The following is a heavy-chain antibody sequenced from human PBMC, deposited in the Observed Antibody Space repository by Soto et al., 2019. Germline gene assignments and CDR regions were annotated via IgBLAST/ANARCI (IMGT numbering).Heavy chain of an antibody. CDR3: AIVLKSSIWIWYFDY. CDR2: ISAYNGNT. V-gene: IGHV1-18*04. D-gene: IGHD6-13*01. CDR1: GCTFTSYG. Sequence: AAGKVSCKASGCTFTSYGISWVRQAPGQGLEWMGWISAYNGNTNYAQKLQGRVTMTTDTSTSTAYMELRSLRSDDTAVYYCAIVLKSSIWIWYFDYWGQGTLVPVSS. J-gene: IGHJ4*02.